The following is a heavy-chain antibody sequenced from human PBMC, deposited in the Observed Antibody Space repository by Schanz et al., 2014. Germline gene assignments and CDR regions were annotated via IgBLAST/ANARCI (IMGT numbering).Heavy chain of an antibody. Sequence: QVQLVQSGPAVKKPGASMKVSCKASGYSFTGYYMNWVRQAPGQGLEWMGWINPSSGGTNYAQKFQGRVTMTRDTSISTAYMELSSLRSDDTAVYYCARDPNSVNEIDYWGQGTLVTVSS. CDR1: GYSFTGYY. V-gene: IGHV1-2*02. J-gene: IGHJ4*02. CDR3: ARDPNSVNEIDY. D-gene: IGHD5-12*01. CDR2: INPSSGGT.